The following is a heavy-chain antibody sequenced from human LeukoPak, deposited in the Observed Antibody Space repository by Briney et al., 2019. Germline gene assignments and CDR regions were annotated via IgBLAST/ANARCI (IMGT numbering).Heavy chain of an antibody. CDR1: GFTVSSNY. J-gene: IGHJ4*02. CDR2: IYSGGST. V-gene: IGHV3-53*01. Sequence: PGGSLRLSCAASGFTVSSNYMSWVRQAPGKGLEWVSVIYSGGSTYYADSVKGRFTISRDNSKNTLYLQMNSLRAEDTAVYYCARGVTTVVTGIDYWGQGTLVTVSS. D-gene: IGHD4-23*01. CDR3: ARGVTTVVTGIDY.